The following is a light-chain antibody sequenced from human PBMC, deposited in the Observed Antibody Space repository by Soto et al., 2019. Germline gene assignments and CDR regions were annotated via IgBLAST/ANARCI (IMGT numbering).Light chain of an antibody. J-gene: IGKJ3*01. Sequence: IGMTQSPVTLSVSPGGRATLSCRASQSVISNLAWYQHKPCQAPMLRIYGAPIRSTGIPARFSVSGSGTEFTLTISRLQSEDFAISFCQQYNDWPFSFGPGTKVDIK. CDR3: QQYNDWPFS. CDR1: QSVISN. CDR2: GAP. V-gene: IGKV3D-15*01.